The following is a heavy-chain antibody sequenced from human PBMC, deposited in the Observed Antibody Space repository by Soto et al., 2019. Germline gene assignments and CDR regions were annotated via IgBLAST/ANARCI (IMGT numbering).Heavy chain of an antibody. J-gene: IGHJ4*02. CDR1: GYPLTELS. CDR2: FDPEDGET. CDR3: ATGVVGGGRLDPFGY. V-gene: IGHV1-24*01. Sequence: QVQLVPSGAEVKKPGASVKVSYKVSGYPLTELSMHWVRQAPGNWLEWMGGFDPEDGETIYAQKFQGRVTMTEDTSTDTAYMELSRLRYEDTAVYYCATGVVGGGRLDPFGYWCQGSLVTVSS. D-gene: IGHD2-15*01.